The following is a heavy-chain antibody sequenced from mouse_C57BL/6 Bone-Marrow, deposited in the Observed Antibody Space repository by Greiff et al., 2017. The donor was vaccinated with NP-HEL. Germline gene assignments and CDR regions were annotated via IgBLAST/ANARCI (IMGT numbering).Heavy chain of an antibody. CDR2: ISDGGSYT. CDR1: GFTFSSYA. D-gene: IGHD1-1*01. J-gene: IGHJ2*01. CDR3: ARDGYYYGSRLFFDY. Sequence: EVQGVESGGGLVKPGGSLKLSCAASGFTFSSYAMSWVRQTPEKRLEWVATISDGGSYTYYPDNVKGRFTISRDNAKNNLYLQMSHLKSEDTAMYYCARDGYYYGSRLFFDYWGQGTTLTVSS. V-gene: IGHV5-4*01.